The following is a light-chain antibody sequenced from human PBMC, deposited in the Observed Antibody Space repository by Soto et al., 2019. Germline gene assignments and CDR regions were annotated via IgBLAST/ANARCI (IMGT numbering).Light chain of an antibody. J-gene: IGKJ2*01. Sequence: EIVMTQSPATLSVSPGERATLSCRASQSVSSNLAWYQQKPGQAPRLLIYGASTRATGIPARFSGSWSGTEFTLTISSLQSEDFAVYYCQQYNNWPPVAFGQGTKLEIK. CDR2: GAS. CDR3: QQYNNWPPVA. CDR1: QSVSSN. V-gene: IGKV3-15*01.